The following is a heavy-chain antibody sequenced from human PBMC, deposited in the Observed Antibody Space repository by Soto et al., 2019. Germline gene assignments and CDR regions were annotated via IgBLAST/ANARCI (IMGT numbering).Heavy chain of an antibody. D-gene: IGHD3-16*01. CDR2: IIPIFGTA. J-gene: IGHJ6*02. CDR1: GGTFSSYA. Sequence: SVKVSCKASGGTFSSYAISWVRQAPGQGLEWMGGIIPIFGTANYAQKFQGRVTITADKSTSTAYMELSSLRSEDTAVYYCAGEHGGYDYYYYGMDVWGQGTTVTVS. CDR3: AGEHGGYDYYYYGMDV. V-gene: IGHV1-69*06.